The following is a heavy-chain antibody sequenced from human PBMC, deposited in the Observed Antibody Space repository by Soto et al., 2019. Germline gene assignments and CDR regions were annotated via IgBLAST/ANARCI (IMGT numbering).Heavy chain of an antibody. V-gene: IGHV4-59*08. D-gene: IGHD6-19*01. Sequence: SETLSLTCTVSGDSISTYYYNWIRQPPGKGLEWIGYIYYSGSTNYNPSLKSRVTISIDTSKKQVSLKLNSVTAADTAVYYCATFESSGWYGGFDDWGLGTLVTVSS. CDR1: GDSISTYY. CDR3: ATFESSGWYGGFDD. CDR2: IYYSGST. J-gene: IGHJ4*02.